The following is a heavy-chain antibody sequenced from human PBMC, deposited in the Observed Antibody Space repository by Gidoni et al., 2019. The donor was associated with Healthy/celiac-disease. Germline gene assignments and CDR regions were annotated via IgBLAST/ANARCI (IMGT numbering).Heavy chain of an antibody. Sequence: QVQLQQWGAGLLKPSETLSLTCAVHGGPFSGYYWSWIRQPPGKGLEWIGEINHSGSTNYNPSLKSRVTISVDTSKNQFSLKLSSVTAADTAVYYCARVVRGYSYGKGFDPWGQGTLVTVSS. D-gene: IGHD5-18*01. CDR1: GGPFSGYY. CDR3: ARVVRGYSYGKGFDP. CDR2: INHSGST. V-gene: IGHV4-34*01. J-gene: IGHJ5*02.